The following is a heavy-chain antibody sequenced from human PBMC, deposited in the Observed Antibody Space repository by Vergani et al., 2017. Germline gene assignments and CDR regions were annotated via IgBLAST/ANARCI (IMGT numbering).Heavy chain of an antibody. CDR2: ISWNSGSI. J-gene: IGHJ4*02. Sequence: EVQLVESGGGLVQPGRSLRLSCAASGFTFDDYAMHWVRQAPGKGLEWVSGISWNSGSIGYADSVKGRFTISRDDSKNTAYLQMNSLKTEDTAVYYCIGSSGYYGYWGQGTLVTVSS. CDR1: GFTFDDYA. V-gene: IGHV3-9*01. D-gene: IGHD3-22*01. CDR3: IGSSGYYGY.